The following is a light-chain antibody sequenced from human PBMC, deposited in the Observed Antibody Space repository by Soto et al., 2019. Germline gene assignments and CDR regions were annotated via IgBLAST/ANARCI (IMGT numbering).Light chain of an antibody. CDR3: QVWDAGSV. V-gene: IGLV3-21*02. CDR1: DIGSKG. Sequence: SYELTQPPSVSVAPGQTARITCGGDDIGSKGVHWYQQKPGQAPVVVVYDDSDRPSGIPERFSGSNSGNTATLTISWVEAGDEADYYCQVWDAGSVFGGGTKVTVL. CDR2: DDS. J-gene: IGLJ3*02.